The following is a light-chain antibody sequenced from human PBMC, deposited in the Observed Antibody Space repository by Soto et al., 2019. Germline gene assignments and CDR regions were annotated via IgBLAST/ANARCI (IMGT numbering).Light chain of an antibody. J-gene: IGLJ1*01. CDR3: SSYTSISTLYV. CDR2: EVS. V-gene: IGLV2-14*01. Sequence: QSVLTQPASVSGSPGQSITISCTGTNSDVGGYNYVSWYQQHPGKAPELMIYEVSHRPSGVSNRFSGSKSDNTASLTISGLQAEDEADYYCSSYTSISTLYVFRTGTTVTVL. CDR1: NSDVGGYNY.